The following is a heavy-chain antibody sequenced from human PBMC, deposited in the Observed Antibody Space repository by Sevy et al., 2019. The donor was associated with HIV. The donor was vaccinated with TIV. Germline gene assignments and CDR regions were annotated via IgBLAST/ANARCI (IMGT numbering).Heavy chain of an antibody. Sequence: GGYLRLSCAASGFTFDDFAMHWVRQVPGKGLEWVSGLNWDSGSVAYADSVKGRFTISRDNAKNALLLQMNSLRAEDTALYYCAKDIGASGIAVVANWGQGIQVTVSS. D-gene: IGHD6-19*01. CDR1: GFTFDDFA. V-gene: IGHV3-9*01. J-gene: IGHJ4*02. CDR2: LNWDSGSV. CDR3: AKDIGASGIAVVAN.